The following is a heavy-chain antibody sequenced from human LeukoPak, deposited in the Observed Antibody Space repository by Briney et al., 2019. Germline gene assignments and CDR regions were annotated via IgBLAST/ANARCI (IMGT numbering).Heavy chain of an antibody. V-gene: IGHV1-69*13. D-gene: IGHD3-22*01. CDR1: GGTFSSYA. CDR2: IIPIFGTA. CDR3: ARVEWLLRSGAFDI. J-gene: IGHJ3*02. Sequence: ASVKVSCKASGGTFSSYAISWVRQAPGQGLEWMGGIIPIFGTANYAQKFQGRVTITADESTSTAYMELSSLRSEDTAVYYCARVEWLLRSGAFDIWGQGTMVTVSS.